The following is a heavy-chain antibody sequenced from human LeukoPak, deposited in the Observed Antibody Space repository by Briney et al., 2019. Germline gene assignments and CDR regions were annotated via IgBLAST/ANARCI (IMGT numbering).Heavy chain of an antibody. J-gene: IGHJ3*02. CDR1: GGSISSHY. V-gene: IGHV4-59*11. Sequence: NSAATLSLTCTVSGGSISSHYWSWIRQPPGKGLEWIGYIYYSGSTNYNPSLKSRVTISVDTSKNQFSLKLSSVTAADTAVYYCARERDDYNNDAFDIWGQGTMVTVSS. CDR2: IYYSGST. CDR3: ARERDDYNNDAFDI. D-gene: IGHD5-24*01.